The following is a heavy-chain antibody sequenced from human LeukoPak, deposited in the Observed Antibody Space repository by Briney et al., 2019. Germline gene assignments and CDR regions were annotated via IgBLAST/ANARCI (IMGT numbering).Heavy chain of an antibody. Sequence: SETLSLTCTVSGGSISSYYWSWLRQPPGKGLEWLGYIYYSGGTNYNPSLKSRVTISVDTSKIHFSLKLSSVTAADTAAYYCAKSNGYGLVDVWGKGTTVTISS. CDR3: AKSNGYGLVDV. CDR1: GGSISSYY. V-gene: IGHV4-59*01. D-gene: IGHD3-10*01. CDR2: IYYSGGT. J-gene: IGHJ6*04.